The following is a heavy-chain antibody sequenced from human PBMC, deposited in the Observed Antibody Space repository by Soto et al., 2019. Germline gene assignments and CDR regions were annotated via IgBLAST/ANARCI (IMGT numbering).Heavy chain of an antibody. V-gene: IGHV3-23*01. CDR3: ARGFRLHFDY. D-gene: IGHD5-18*01. J-gene: IGHJ4*02. CDR1: GFSFSTYA. CDR2: ISGSGNKT. Sequence: PGGSLRLSCAASGFSFSTYAMSWVRQAPGKGLEWVSGISGSGNKTYYGDSVKGRFTISRDNSKDTPYLQMNSLRADDTAVYYCARGFRLHFDYWGQGTQVTVSS.